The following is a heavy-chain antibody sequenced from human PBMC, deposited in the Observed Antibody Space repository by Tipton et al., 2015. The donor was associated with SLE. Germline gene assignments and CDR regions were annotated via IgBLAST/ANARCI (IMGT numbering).Heavy chain of an antibody. CDR1: GYSISSGYY. Sequence: TLSLTCAVSGYSISSGYYWGWIRQPPGKGLEWIGSIYHSGSTYYNPSLKSRVTISVDTSKNQFSLKLSSVTAADTAVYYCARDGNLYYDVWSGYRYFDYWGQGTLVTVSS. CDR3: ARDGNLYYDVWSGYRYFDY. D-gene: IGHD3-3*01. J-gene: IGHJ4*02. V-gene: IGHV4-38-2*02. CDR2: IYHSGST.